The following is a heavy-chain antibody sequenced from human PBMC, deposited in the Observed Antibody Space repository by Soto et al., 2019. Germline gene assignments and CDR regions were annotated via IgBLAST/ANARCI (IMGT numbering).Heavy chain of an antibody. V-gene: IGHV2-5*02. CDR1: GFSLSTSGVG. CDR3: AHMYYYDSSGTSGLFDY. CDR2: IYWDDDK. D-gene: IGHD3-22*01. J-gene: IGHJ4*02. Sequence: SGPTLVNPTQTLTLTCTFSGFSLSTSGVGVGWIRQPPGKALEWLALIYWDDDKRYSPSLKSRLTITKDTSKNQVVLTMTNMDPVDTATYYCAHMYYYDSSGTSGLFDYWGQGTLVTVSS.